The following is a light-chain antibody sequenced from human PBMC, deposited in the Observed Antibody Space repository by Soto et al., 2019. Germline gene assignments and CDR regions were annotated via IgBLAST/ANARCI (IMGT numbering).Light chain of an antibody. CDR3: QQYGTSPYT. V-gene: IGKV3-20*01. CDR1: QSVSGSY. CDR2: GAS. J-gene: IGKJ2*01. Sequence: EIVLTRSPGTLSLSPGERATLSCRASQSVSGSYLAWYQQKPGQAPRLLIYGASSRATGIPDRFSGSGSGTDFTLTISRLEPEDFAVYYCQQYGTSPYTFGQGTKLEIK.